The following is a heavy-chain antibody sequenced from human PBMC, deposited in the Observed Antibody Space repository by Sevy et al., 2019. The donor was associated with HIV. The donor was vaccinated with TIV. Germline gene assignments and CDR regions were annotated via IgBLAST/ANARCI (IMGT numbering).Heavy chain of an antibody. V-gene: IGHV3-21*01. CDR2: ISSSSSYI. Sequence: GGSLRLSCAASGFTFSSYSMNWVRQAPGKGLEWVSSISSSSSYIYYADSVKGRFTISRDNAKNSLYLQMNSLRAEDTAVYYCARGLNHMIVAVNAFDIWGQGTMVT. D-gene: IGHD3-22*01. CDR3: ARGLNHMIVAVNAFDI. J-gene: IGHJ3*02. CDR1: GFTFSSYS.